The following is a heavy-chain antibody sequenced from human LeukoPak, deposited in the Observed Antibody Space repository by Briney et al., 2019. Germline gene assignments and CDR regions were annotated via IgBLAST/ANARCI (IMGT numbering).Heavy chain of an antibody. CDR3: ARDSPGYLAYDS. CDR2: IRQDGNKK. D-gene: IGHD1-1*01. Sequence: GGSLRLSCAASGFTFSTYWMNWVRQAPGKGLEWVANIRQDGNKKHYVDAVKGRFTISRDNAKKSLYLQMNSLRAEDTAVYYCARDSPGYLAYDSWGQGTLVTVSS. V-gene: IGHV3-7*04. CDR1: GFTFSTYW. J-gene: IGHJ4*02.